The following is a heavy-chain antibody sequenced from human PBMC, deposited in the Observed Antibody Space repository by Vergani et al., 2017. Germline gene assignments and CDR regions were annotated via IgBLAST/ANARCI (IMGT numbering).Heavy chain of an antibody. V-gene: IGHV3-23*01. J-gene: IGHJ6*03. CDR3: AKDGGYDSMYYYYYMDV. CDR1: GFTFSSYA. Sequence: EVQLLESGGGLVQPGGSLRLSCAASGFTFSSYAMSWVRQAPGKGLEWVSAISGSGGSTYYADSVKGLFTISRDNSKNTLYLQMNSLRAEDTAVYYCAKDGGYDSMYYYYYMDVWGKGTTVTVSS. CDR2: ISGSGGST. D-gene: IGHD5-12*01.